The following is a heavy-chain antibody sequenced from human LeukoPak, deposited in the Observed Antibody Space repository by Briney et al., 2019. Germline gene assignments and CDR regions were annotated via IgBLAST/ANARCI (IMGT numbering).Heavy chain of an antibody. Sequence: GGSLRLSCGASGFTFSNYAMYWVRQAPGKGLEWVSGLTGRGDSAYYADSVKGRFPISRDNSKNTLYLEMNSLRADDTAVYYCAKRGNTISFFDPWGQGTLVTVSS. D-gene: IGHD5-24*01. CDR1: GFTFSNYA. V-gene: IGHV3-23*01. CDR3: AKRGNTISFFDP. CDR2: LTGRGDSA. J-gene: IGHJ5*02.